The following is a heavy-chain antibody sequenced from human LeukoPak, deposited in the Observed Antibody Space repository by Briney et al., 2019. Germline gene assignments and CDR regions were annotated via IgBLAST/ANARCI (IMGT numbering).Heavy chain of an antibody. J-gene: IGHJ4*02. CDR1: GGSISGTNW. CDR3: SRESRPFCPFGY. D-gene: IGHD2-2*01. Sequence: SETLSLTCGVSGGSISGTNWWSWVRQPPGQGLEWIGEISLAGQTNYNPSLNGRVTMSLDKSSNQLSLHLTSVTAADTATYFCSRESRPFCPFGYWGQGTLVIVSS. CDR2: ISLAGQT. V-gene: IGHV4/OR15-8*02.